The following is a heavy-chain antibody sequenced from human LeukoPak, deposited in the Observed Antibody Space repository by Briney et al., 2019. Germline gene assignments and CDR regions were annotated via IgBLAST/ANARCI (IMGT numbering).Heavy chain of an antibody. V-gene: IGHV1-69*04. J-gene: IGHJ4*02. CDR1: GGTFSSYA. CDR3: ARDQVADCSSTSCPFDY. CDR2: IIPILGIA. D-gene: IGHD2-2*01. Sequence: GASVKVSCKASGGTFSSYAISWVRQAPGQGLEWMGRIIPILGIANYAQKFQGRVTITADKSTSTAYMELSSLRPEDTAVYYCARDQVADCSSTSCPFDYWGQGTLVTVSS.